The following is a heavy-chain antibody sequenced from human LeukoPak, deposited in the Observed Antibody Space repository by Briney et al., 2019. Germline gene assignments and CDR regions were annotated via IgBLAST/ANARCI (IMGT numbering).Heavy chain of an antibody. J-gene: IGHJ6*02. CDR2: INPNSGGT. D-gene: IGHD3-10*01. CDR3: ARFVDTMVRGATFDYYYGMDV. CDR1: GYTFTGYY. V-gene: IGHV1-2*02. Sequence: ASVKVSCKASGYTFTGYYMHWVRQAPGQGLEWMGWINPNSGGTNYAQKFQGGVTMTRDTSISTAYMELSRLRSDDTAVYYCARFVDTMVRGATFDYYYGMDVWGQGTTVTVSS.